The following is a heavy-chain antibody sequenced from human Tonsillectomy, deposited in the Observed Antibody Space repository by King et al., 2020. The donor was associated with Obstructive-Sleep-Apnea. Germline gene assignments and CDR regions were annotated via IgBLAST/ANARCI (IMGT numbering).Heavy chain of an antibody. Sequence: VQSGAELKKPGASVRVSCQASGYTFSSFGIHWVRPAPGQRLEGRGWINADNGNTKYSQKLQGRVTITRDASASTAYMELRVPTSEASAVFYCASQPTDMDVWGQGTTVTVSS. V-gene: IGHV1-3*01. J-gene: IGHJ6*02. CDR3: ASQPTDMDV. CDR1: GYTFSSFG. CDR2: INADNGNT.